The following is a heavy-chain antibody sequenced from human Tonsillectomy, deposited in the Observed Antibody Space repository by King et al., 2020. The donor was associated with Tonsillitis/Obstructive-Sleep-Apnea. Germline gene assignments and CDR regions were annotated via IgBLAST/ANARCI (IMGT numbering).Heavy chain of an antibody. V-gene: IGHV4-59*01. D-gene: IGHD2-2*02. CDR3: ARVHCSSTSCYTGEYYFDY. J-gene: IGHJ4*02. CDR1: GGSISSYY. CDR2: IYYSGST. Sequence: QLQESGPGLVKPSETLSLTCTVSGGSISSYYWSWIRQPPGKGLEWIGYIYYSGSTNYNPSLKGRVTISVDTSKNQFSLKLSSVTAADTAVYYCARVHCSSTSCYTGEYYFDYWGQGTLVTVSS.